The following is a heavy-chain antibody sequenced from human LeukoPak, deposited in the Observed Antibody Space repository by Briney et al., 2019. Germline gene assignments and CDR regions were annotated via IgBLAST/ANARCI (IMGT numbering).Heavy chain of an antibody. V-gene: IGHV1-69*13. J-gene: IGHJ6*02. D-gene: IGHD5-18*01. CDR1: GGTFTSYA. CDR2: IIPIFGTA. Sequence: SVKVSCKASGGTFTSYAFSWVRQAPGQGLEWVGGIIPIFGTANYGRNFQGRVTITADESTSTAYMELRCDDTAVYYCARVSGLDTREDYYGMDVWGQGTTVTVSS. CDR3: ARVSGLDTREDYYGMDV.